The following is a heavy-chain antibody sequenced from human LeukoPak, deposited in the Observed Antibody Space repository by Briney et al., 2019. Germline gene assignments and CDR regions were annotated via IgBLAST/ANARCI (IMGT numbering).Heavy chain of an antibody. Sequence: SQTLSLTCTVSGGSISSGGYYWSWIRQPPGKGLEWIGYIYHSGSTYYNPSLKSRVTISVDRSKNQFSLKLSSVTAADTAVYYCARGYNWNFDYWGQGTLVTVSS. CDR3: ARGYNWNFDY. J-gene: IGHJ4*02. V-gene: IGHV4-30-2*01. CDR1: GGSISSGGYY. CDR2: IYHSGST. D-gene: IGHD1-20*01.